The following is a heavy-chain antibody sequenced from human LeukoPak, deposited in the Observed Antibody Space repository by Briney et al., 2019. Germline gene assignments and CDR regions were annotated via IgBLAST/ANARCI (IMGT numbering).Heavy chain of an antibody. CDR2: ISTYNGNI. D-gene: IGHD1-26*01. CDR1: GYSFTNYG. J-gene: IGHJ4*02. V-gene: IGHV1-18*01. CDR3: ARKSGSYPYDY. Sequence: ASVKVSCKASGYSFTNYGISWVRQAPGQGLEWMGWISTYNGNIHYAQKLQGRVTMTTDTSTSTAYMELRSLRSDDRAVYYCARKSGSYPYDYWGRGTLVTVSS.